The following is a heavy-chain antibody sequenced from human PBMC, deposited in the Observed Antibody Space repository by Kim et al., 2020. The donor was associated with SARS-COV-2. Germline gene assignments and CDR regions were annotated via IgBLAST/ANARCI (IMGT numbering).Heavy chain of an antibody. CDR1: GFTFSSYG. D-gene: IGHD1-26*01. Sequence: GGSLRLSCAASGFTFSSYGMSWVRQAPGKGLEWVANIKQDGSEKYYVDSVKGRFTISRDNAKNSLYLQMNSLRAEDTAVYYCARDREYYYYGMDVWGQGT. J-gene: IGHJ6*02. V-gene: IGHV3-7*03. CDR3: ARDREYYYYGMDV. CDR2: IKQDGSEK.